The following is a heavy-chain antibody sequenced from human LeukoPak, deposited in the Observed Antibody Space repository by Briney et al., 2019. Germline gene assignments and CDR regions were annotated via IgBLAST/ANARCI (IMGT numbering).Heavy chain of an antibody. V-gene: IGHV4-34*01. CDR2: IYYSGST. CDR1: GGSFSGYY. Sequence: SETLSLTCAVYGGSFSGYYWSWIRQPPGKGLEWIGSIYYSGSTYYNPSLKSRVTISVDTSKNQFSLKLSSVTAADTAVYYCASGSYWRLDYWGQGTLVTVSS. D-gene: IGHD1-26*01. CDR3: ASGSYWRLDY. J-gene: IGHJ4*02.